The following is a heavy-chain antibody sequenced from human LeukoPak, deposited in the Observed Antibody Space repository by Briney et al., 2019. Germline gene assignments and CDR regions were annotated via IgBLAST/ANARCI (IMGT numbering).Heavy chain of an antibody. V-gene: IGHV3-74*01. D-gene: IGHD3-16*01. J-gene: IGHJ4*02. CDR2: INSDGSST. CDR1: GFTFSSYW. CDR3: AKLPETGRMGDLFDY. Sequence: GGSLRLSCAASGFTFSSYWMHWVRQAPGKGLVWVSRINSDGSSTSYADSVKGRFTISRDNAKNTLYLQMNSLRAEDTAVYYCAKLPETGRMGDLFDYWGQGTLVTVSS.